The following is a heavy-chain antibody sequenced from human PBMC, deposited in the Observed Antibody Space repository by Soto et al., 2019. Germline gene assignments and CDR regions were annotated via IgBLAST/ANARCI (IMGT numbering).Heavy chain of an antibody. CDR2: IYSGGST. CDR1: GFTVISNY. V-gene: IGHV3-53*01. Sequence: WGSLSLSCAASGFTVISNYMSWVRQAPGKGLEWVSVIYSGGSTYYADSVKGRFTISRDNSKNTLYLQMNSLRAEDTAVYYCASLKMALYYFDYWGQGTLVTVSS. J-gene: IGHJ4*02. CDR3: ASLKMALYYFDY.